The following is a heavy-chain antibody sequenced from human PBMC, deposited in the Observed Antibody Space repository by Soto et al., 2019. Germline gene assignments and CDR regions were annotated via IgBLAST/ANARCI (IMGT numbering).Heavy chain of an antibody. CDR1: GYSFTSYW. V-gene: IGHV5-51*01. J-gene: IGHJ6*03. D-gene: IGHD6-19*01. Sequence: GESLKISCKGSGYSFTSYWIGWVRQMPGKGLEWMGIIYPGDSDTRYSPSFQGQVTISAVKSISTAYLQWSSLKASDTAMYYCARRIAVAGTSPEDYYYMDVWGKGTTVTVS. CDR2: IYPGDSDT. CDR3: ARRIAVAGTSPEDYYYMDV.